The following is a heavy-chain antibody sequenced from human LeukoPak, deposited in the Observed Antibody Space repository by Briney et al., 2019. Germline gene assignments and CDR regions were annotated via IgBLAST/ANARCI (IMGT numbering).Heavy chain of an antibody. D-gene: IGHD3-10*01. J-gene: IGHJ4*02. CDR1: GGSISSSSYY. Sequence: SETLSLTCTVSGGSISSSSYYWGWIRQPPGKGLEWIGSIYYSGSTYYNPSLKSRVTISIDTSKNQFSLKLSSVTAADTAVYYCARGGSYYFWGQRTLVTVSS. CDR3: ARGGSYYF. V-gene: IGHV4-39*01. CDR2: IYYSGST.